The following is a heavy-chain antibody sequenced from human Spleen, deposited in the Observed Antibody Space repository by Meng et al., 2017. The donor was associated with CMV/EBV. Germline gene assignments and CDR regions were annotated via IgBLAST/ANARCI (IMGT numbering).Heavy chain of an antibody. CDR1: GFTFDDYA. CDR2: ISWNSGNI. V-gene: IGHV3-9*01. J-gene: IGHJ3*02. CDR3: AKNIGSYYSDAFDI. Sequence: GGSLRLSCAASGFTFDDYAMHWVRQAPGKGLEWVSGISWNSGNIVYADSVKGRFTISRDNAKNSLYLQMNSLRAEDTAVYYCAKNIGSYYSDAFDIWGQGTMVTVSS. D-gene: IGHD1-26*01.